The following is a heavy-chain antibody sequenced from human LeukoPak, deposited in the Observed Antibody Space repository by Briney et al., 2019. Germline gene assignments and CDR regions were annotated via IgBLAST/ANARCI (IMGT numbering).Heavy chain of an antibody. V-gene: IGHV3-23*01. J-gene: IGHJ4*01. CDR1: GLSLNSYA. CDR2: SSSSDDGK. D-gene: IGHD2-21*01. CDR3: AKAPVTSCRGAFCYPFDY. Sequence: GGSLRLSCTASGLSLNSYAISWVRQVPGKGLEWVSASSSSDDGKWYADSVRGRFTISRDTSKKTVYLQMNSLRVEDAGVYYCAKAPVTSCRGAFCYPFDYWGHGTLVTVSS.